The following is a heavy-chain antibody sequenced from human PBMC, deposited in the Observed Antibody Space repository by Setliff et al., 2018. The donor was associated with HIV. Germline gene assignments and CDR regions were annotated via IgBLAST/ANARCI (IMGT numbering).Heavy chain of an antibody. CDR1: GGSFSGYS. D-gene: IGHD4-17*01. J-gene: IGHJ4*02. Sequence: PSETLSLTCAVYGGSFSGYSWSWIRQPPGKGPEWIGEVYHSGSTYYNPSLKSRVTISVDTTKSQISLKLISVTAADTAVFYCVRVDYGDYDFDYWGQGTLVTV. CDR2: VYHSGST. V-gene: IGHV4-34*01. CDR3: VRVDYGDYDFDY.